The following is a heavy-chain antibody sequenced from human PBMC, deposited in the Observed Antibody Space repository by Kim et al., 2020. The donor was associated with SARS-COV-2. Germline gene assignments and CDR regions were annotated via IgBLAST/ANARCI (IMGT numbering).Heavy chain of an antibody. D-gene: IGHD6-13*01. CDR2: IYSGGST. J-gene: IGHJ3*02. CDR3: ARDVYSRDSGCAFDI. V-gene: IGHV3-53*04. Sequence: GGSLRLSCAASGFTVSSIYMSWVRQAPGKGLEWVSAIYSGGSTYYSDSFKGRFTISRHNYTNTLYLQMNSIRAEDTAVYYCARDVYSRDSGCAFDIWGQG. CDR1: GFTVSSIY.